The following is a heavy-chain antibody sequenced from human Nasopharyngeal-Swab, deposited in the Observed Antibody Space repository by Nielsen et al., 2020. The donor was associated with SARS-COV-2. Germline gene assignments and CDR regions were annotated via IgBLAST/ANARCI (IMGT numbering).Heavy chain of an antibody. D-gene: IGHD1-26*01. CDR1: GFTFSSYA. J-gene: IGHJ6*02. CDR2: ISGSGGST. Sequence: GESLKISCAASGFTFSSYAMSWVRQASGKGLEWVSAISGSGGSTYYADSAKGRFTISRDNAKNSLYLQMNSLRAEDTAVYYCARRVVGTGNYYYGMDVWGQGTTVTVSS. V-gene: IGHV3-23*01. CDR3: ARRVVGTGNYYYGMDV.